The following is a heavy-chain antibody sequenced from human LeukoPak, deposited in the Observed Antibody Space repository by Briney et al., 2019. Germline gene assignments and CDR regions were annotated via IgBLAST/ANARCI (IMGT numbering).Heavy chain of an antibody. D-gene: IGHD3-22*01. Sequence: GGSLRLSCAASGFTFSSYGMHWVRQAPGKGLEWVAVISYDGSNKYYADSVKGRFTISRDNSKNTLYLKMNSLRAEDTAVYYCAKDLYYYDSSGYSAWGQGTLVTVSS. J-gene: IGHJ5*02. CDR1: GFTFSSYG. CDR2: ISYDGSNK. V-gene: IGHV3-30*18. CDR3: AKDLYYYDSSGYSA.